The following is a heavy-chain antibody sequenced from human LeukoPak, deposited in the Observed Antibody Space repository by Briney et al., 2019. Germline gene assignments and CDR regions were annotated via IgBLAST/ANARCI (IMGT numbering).Heavy chain of an antibody. CDR3: AKGVRFLDWWILDY. J-gene: IGHJ4*02. CDR2: IYSGGST. V-gene: IGHV3-66*01. D-gene: IGHD3-9*01. Sequence: GGSLRLSRAASGFTVSSNYMSWVRQAPGKGLEWVSVIYSGGSTYYADSVKGRFTISRDNSMNTLYLQMNSLRAEDTAVYYCAKGVRFLDWWILDYWGQGTLVTVSS. CDR1: GFTVSSNY.